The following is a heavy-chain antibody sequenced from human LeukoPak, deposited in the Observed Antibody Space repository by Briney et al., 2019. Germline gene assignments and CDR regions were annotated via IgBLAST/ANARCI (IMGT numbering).Heavy chain of an antibody. CDR1: GGSISNYH. J-gene: IGHJ4*02. V-gene: IGHV4-4*07. Sequence: SETLSLTCTVSGGSISNYHWSWIRQPAGKGLEWIGQIHASGSTNYNPPLKSRVTVSIDTPENQLSLTIRSVTAADTAIYYCARRHISSGWSFDYWGQGTLVTVSS. CDR2: IHASGST. D-gene: IGHD6-19*01. CDR3: ARRHISSGWSFDY.